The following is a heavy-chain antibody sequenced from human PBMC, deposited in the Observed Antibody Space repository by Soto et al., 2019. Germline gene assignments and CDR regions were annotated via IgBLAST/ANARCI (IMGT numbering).Heavy chain of an antibody. J-gene: IGHJ6*02. Sequence: QGQLVQSGGEVKKSVASVKVSCKASGYTFSRYGISWVRQAPGQGLEWMGWISGYNGDTNYAQKFQGRVTMTIDTSTTTAYMELRSLTSDDTAVYYCAKNGQPPYYYYGLDVWGQGTTVTVSS. V-gene: IGHV1-18*01. CDR2: ISGYNGDT. D-gene: IGHD2-8*01. CDR1: GYTFSRYG. CDR3: AKNGQPPYYYYGLDV.